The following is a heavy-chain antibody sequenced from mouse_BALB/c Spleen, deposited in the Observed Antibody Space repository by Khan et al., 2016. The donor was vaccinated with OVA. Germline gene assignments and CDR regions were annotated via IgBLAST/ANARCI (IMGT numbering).Heavy chain of an antibody. CDR2: IGSGDST. CDR1: GYTFSNYS. J-gene: IGHJ3*01. Sequence: EVELQESGGDLVKPGGSLKLSCAASGYTFSNYSMSWVRQSPEKRLEWVAYIGSGDSTYYLHGVKSRFTISRDNARNILYLQMSSLRSEDTALYYCARDDWFAYWGQGTLVTVSA. CDR3: ARDDWFAY. V-gene: IGHV5-6-5*01.